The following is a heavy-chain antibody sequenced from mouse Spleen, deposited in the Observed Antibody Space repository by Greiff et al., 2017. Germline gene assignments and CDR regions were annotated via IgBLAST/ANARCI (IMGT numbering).Heavy chain of an antibody. V-gene: IGHV14-3*02. CDR3: ARWGDYVWFAY. D-gene: IGHD2-4*01. J-gene: IGHJ3*01. CDR2: IDPANGNT. CDR1: GFNIKDTY. Sequence: EVKLQQSGAELVKPGASVKLSCTASGFNIKDTYMHWVKQRPEQGLEWIGRIDPANGNTKYDPKFQGKATITADTSSNTAYLQLSSLTSEDTAVYYCARWGDYVWFAYWGQGTLVTVSA.